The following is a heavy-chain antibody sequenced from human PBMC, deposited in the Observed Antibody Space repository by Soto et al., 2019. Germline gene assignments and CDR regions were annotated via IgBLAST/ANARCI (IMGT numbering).Heavy chain of an antibody. D-gene: IGHD1-26*01. CDR2: ISYDGSNK. CDR1: GFTFSSYA. V-gene: IGHV3-30-3*01. J-gene: IGHJ4*02. Sequence: QVQLVESGGGVVQPGRSLRLSCAASGFTFSSYAMHWVRQAPGKGLEWVAVISYDGSNKYYADSVKGRFTISRDNSKNTLYLQMNSLRAEDTAVYYCARAGEVGANYFDYRGQGTLVTVSS. CDR3: ARAGEVGANYFDY.